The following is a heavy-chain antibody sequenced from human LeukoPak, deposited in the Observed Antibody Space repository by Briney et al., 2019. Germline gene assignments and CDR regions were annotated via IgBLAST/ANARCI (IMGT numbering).Heavy chain of an antibody. V-gene: IGHV4-61*02. CDR3: AITNYYDSPPGAFDI. D-gene: IGHD3-22*01. CDR2: IYTSGST. J-gene: IGHJ3*02. CDR1: GNSISSGDNY. Sequence: PSQTLSLTCTVSGNSISSGDNYWSWIRQPAGKGLEWIGRIYTSGSTNYNPSLKSRVTISGDTSKNQFSLRLSSVTAADTAVYYCAITNYYDSPPGAFDIWGQGTMVTVSS.